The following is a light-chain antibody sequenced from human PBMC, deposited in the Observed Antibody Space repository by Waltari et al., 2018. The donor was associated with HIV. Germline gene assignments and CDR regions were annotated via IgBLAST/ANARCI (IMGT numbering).Light chain of an antibody. V-gene: IGLV1-51*01. CDR3: GSWDSSLSVWV. CDR2: ANN. J-gene: IGLJ3*02. CDR1: SSNIANTY. Sequence: QSVLTQPPSVSAAPGQKVTISCSGSSSNIANTYVSWYQQIPGTAPKLLIFANNNLPSEMPDRFSGAKSGTSATLGITGLQTGDEADYYCGSWDSSLSVWVFGGGTKLTVL.